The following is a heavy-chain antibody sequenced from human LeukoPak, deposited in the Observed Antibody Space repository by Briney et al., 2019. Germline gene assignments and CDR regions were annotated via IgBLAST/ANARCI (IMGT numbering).Heavy chain of an antibody. J-gene: IGHJ4*02. V-gene: IGHV3-23*01. CDR2: ISSGGDTT. CDR1: GFTFSSYA. CDR3: VTQTYSGSNKYYFDY. Sequence: GGSLRLSCATSGFTFSSYAMTWVRQAPGKGLEWVSSISSGGDTTYYADSVKDRFTVSRDNSKNMLYLQMKSLRVEDTAVYYCVTQTYSGSNKYYFDYWGQGTLVTVSS. D-gene: IGHD1-26*01.